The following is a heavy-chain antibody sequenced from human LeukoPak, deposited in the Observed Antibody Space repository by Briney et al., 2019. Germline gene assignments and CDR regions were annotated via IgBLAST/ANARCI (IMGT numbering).Heavy chain of an antibody. V-gene: IGHV3-48*03. CDR3: ARTRIPAPVLTY. CDR1: ALIFSHYE. CDR2: ISDHGKSR. Sequence: GGSLTLSCALYALIFSHYEVNWVRQTPGKGLEWVSYISDHGKSRNYVDSVKGRFAISRDNAKNSLYLQMNSLRVEDTAVYFCARTRIPAPVLTYWGRESLVTVSS. J-gene: IGHJ4*02. D-gene: IGHD6-13*01.